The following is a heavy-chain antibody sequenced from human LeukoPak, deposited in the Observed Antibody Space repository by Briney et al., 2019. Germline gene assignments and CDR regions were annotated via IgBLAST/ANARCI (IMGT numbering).Heavy chain of an antibody. D-gene: IGHD1-14*01. CDR3: ARGGPEDAFDI. J-gene: IGHJ3*02. CDR2: IYSRGST. CDR1: GFTVSTNY. Sequence: GGSLRLSCAASGFTVSTNYMSWVRQAPGKGLEWVSVIYSRGSTYHADSVKGRFTISRDNSKNTLYLQMNSLRDEDTALYYCARGGPEDAFDIWGQGTMVIVSS. V-gene: IGHV3-66*01.